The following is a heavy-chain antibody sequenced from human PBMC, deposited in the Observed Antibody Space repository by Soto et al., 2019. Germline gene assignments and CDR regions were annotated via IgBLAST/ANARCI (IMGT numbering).Heavy chain of an antibody. V-gene: IGHV4-59*01. CDR2: IYYSGST. Sequence: TSETLSLTCTVSGGSISSYYWSWIRQPPGKGLEWIGYIYYSGSTNYNPSLKSRVTISVDTSKNQFSLKMSSVTAADTAVHYCARLATRYYFDYWGQGTLVTVSS. D-gene: IGHD1-1*01. CDR1: GGSISSYY. J-gene: IGHJ4*02. CDR3: ARLATRYYFDY.